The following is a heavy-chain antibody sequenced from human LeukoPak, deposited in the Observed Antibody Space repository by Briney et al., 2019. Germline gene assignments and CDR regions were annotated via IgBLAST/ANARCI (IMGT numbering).Heavy chain of an antibody. Sequence: SETLSLTCTVSGGSISSHYWSWIRQPPGKGLEWIGYIYYNGSTNYNPSLKSRVTISVDTSKNQLSLKLSSVTAADTAVYYCARDAIRDGYKHWGQGTLVTVSS. J-gene: IGHJ4*02. CDR1: GGSISSHY. CDR2: IYYNGST. CDR3: ARDAIRDGYKH. V-gene: IGHV4-59*11. D-gene: IGHD5-24*01.